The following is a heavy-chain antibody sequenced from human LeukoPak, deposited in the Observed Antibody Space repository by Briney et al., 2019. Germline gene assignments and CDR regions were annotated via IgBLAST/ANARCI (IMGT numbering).Heavy chain of an antibody. D-gene: IGHD6-19*01. Sequence: GGSLRLSCAASGFTFSGSAMHWVRQASGKGLEWVGRIRSKANSYATPSAASVKGRFTISRDDSTNTAYLQMNSLKTEDTAVYYCTRAEPGIAVAGIDPYMDVWGKGTTVTVSS. J-gene: IGHJ6*03. CDR2: IRSKANSYAT. CDR3: TRAEPGIAVAGIDPYMDV. V-gene: IGHV3-73*01. CDR1: GFTFSGSA.